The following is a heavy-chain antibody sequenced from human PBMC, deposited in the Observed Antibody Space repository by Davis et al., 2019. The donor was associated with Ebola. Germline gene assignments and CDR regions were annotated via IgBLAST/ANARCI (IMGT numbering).Heavy chain of an antibody. Sequence: PSETLSLTCTVSGGSISSHYWSWIRQPPGKGLEWIGYIYYSGSTNYNPSLKSRVTISVDRSKNQFSLKLSSVTAADTAVYYCARSASGGMDAWGQGTTVTVSS. CDR2: IYYSGST. CDR3: ARSASGGMDA. J-gene: IGHJ6*02. V-gene: IGHV4-59*11. CDR1: GGSISSHY.